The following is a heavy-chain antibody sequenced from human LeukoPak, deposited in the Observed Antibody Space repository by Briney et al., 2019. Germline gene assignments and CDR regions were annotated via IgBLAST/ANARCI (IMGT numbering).Heavy chain of an antibody. CDR1: EFTLTSYE. CDR3: ARGPSIAARYDALDN. V-gene: IGHV3-48*03. CDR2: ISSSGNTI. J-gene: IGHJ3*02. Sequence: PGGSLRLPCAASEFTLTSYELNWVRQAPGKGLEWVSYISSSGNTISYADSVKGRFTISRDNAKNSLYLQVISLRAEDTAVYYCARGPSIAARYDALDNWGQGTMVTVSS. D-gene: IGHD6-6*01.